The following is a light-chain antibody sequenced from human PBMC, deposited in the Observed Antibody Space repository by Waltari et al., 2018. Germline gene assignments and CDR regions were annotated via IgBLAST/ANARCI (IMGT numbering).Light chain of an antibody. CDR3: CSYAGSRV. CDR1: SSDVGSYNL. J-gene: IGLJ3*02. CDR2: EVS. V-gene: IGLV2-23*02. Sequence: QSALTQPASVSGSPGQSLTISCTGTSSDVGSYNLVSWYQQHPGKAPKPMIYEVSKRPSGVSNRFSGSKSGNTASLTISGLQAEDEADYYCCSYAGSRVFGGGTKLTVL.